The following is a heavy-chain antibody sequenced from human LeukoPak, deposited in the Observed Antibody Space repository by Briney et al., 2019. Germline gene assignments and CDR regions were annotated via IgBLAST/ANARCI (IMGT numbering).Heavy chain of an antibody. V-gene: IGHV4-4*07. J-gene: IGHJ4*02. CDR2: IYTSGST. Sequence: SETLSLTCTVSGGGSMSSYYWSWIRQPAGKGLEYIGRIYTSGSTNYNPSLRSRVTMSVDTSKNQFSLKVTSATAADTAVYYCARGSRIIRGVTWDSWGQGTLVTVSS. D-gene: IGHD3-10*01. CDR3: ARGSRIIRGVTWDS. CDR1: GGGSMSSYY.